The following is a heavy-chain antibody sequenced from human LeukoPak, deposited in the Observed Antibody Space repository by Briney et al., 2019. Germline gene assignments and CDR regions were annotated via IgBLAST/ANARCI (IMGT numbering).Heavy chain of an antibody. CDR2: IKQDGSEK. D-gene: IGHD3-10*01. CDR3: ARGVIYGSGSYYTNYYYYMDV. Sequence: GGSLRLSCAASGFTFSSYWMSWVRQAPGKGLEWVANIKQDGSEKYYVDSVKGRFTISRDNAKNSLYLQMNSLRAEDTAVYYCARGVIYGSGSYYTNYYYYMDVWGKGTTVTISS. J-gene: IGHJ6*03. V-gene: IGHV3-7*02. CDR1: GFTFSSYW.